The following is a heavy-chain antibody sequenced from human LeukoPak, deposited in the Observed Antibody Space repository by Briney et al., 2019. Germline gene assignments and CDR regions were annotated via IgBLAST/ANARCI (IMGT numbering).Heavy chain of an antibody. CDR2: IKQDGSEK. CDR3: ARTSGTGWSY. V-gene: IGHV3-7*01. CDR1: GFTLSSYW. J-gene: IGHJ4*02. D-gene: IGHD3-9*01. Sequence: GGSLRLSCAASGFTLSSYWMSWVRQAPGKGLEWVANIKQDGSEKYYVDSVKGRFTISRDNAKNTLYLQMDSLRAEGTAVYYCARTSGTGWSYWGQGTLVIVSS.